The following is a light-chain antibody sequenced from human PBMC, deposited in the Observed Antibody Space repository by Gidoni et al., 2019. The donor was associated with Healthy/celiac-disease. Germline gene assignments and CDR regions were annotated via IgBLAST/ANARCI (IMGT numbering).Light chain of an antibody. Sequence: VMPQPPYSLALSLPARATINCKSSQSVLYSSNNKNYLAWYQQKPGQPPKLLIYWASTPESGVPDQFSGSGCGTDFTLTNSSLQAEDVAVYFCQQYYSTPRTFGGGTKVEIK. V-gene: IGKV4-1*01. CDR1: QSVLYSSNNKNY. CDR2: WAS. CDR3: QQYYSTPRT. J-gene: IGKJ4*01.